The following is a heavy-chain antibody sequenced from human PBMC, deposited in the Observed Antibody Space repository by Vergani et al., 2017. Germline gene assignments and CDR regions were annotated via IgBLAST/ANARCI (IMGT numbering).Heavy chain of an antibody. CDR1: GFTFTSSA. V-gene: IGHV1-58*02. CDR2: IVVGSGNT. J-gene: IGHJ3*02. D-gene: IGHD5-24*01. CDR3: AREGGRDGYHDAFDI. Sequence: QMQLVQSGPEVKKPGTSVKVSCKASGFTFTSSAMQWVRQARGQRLEWIGWIVVGSGNTNYAQKFQEGVTITRDMSTSTAYMELSSLRSEDTAVYYCAREGGRDGYHDAFDIWGQGTMVTVSS.